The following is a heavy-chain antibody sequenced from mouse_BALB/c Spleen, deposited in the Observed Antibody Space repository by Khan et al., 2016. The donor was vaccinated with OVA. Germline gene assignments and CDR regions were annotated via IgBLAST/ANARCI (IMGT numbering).Heavy chain of an antibody. Sequence: EVELVESGGGLVKPGGSLKLSCAASGVTFSRYPMSWVRQTPEKRLEWVASIGSGGSTYYPDNVKGRFTISRDNARNILYLQLSSLRSEDTAMYFCARVNGSSGVDYWGQGTTVTVS. V-gene: IGHV5-6-5*01. CDR2: IGSGGST. D-gene: IGHD1-1*01. CDR1: GVTFSRYP. CDR3: ARVNGSSGVDY. J-gene: IGHJ2*01.